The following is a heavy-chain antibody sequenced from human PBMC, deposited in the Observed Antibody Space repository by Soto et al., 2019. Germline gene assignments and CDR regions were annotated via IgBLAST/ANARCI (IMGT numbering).Heavy chain of an antibody. CDR3: ARRCGGNCYYAFDI. V-gene: IGHV4-59*08. J-gene: IGHJ3*02. CDR2: VYYSGRT. CDR1: GGSINNYY. D-gene: IGHD2-21*01. Sequence: QVQLQESGPGLVKPSETLSLACTVSGGSINNYYWSWIRQPPGKGLEWIGYVYYSGRTNYNPSLKSRVTISADRSKNQLSLKVNSVTAADTAVYYCARRCGGNCYYAFDIWGQGTMVTVSS.